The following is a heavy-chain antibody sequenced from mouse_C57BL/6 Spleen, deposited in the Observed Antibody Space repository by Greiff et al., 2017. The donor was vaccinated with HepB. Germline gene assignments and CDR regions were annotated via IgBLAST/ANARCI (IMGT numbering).Heavy chain of an antibody. D-gene: IGHD1-1*01. Sequence: VQLQQSGAELVRPGTSVKVSCKASGYAFTNYLIEWVKQRPGQGLEWIGVINPGSGGTNYNEKFKGKATLTADKSSSTAYMQLSSLTSEDSAVYFCARDTTVVATGGAYWGQGTLVTVSA. V-gene: IGHV1-54*01. J-gene: IGHJ3*01. CDR1: GYAFTNYL. CDR3: ARDTTVVATGGAY. CDR2: INPGSGGT.